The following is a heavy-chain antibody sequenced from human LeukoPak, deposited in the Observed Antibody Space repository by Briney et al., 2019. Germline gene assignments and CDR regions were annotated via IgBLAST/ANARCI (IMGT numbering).Heavy chain of an antibody. V-gene: IGHV1-2*02. J-gene: IGHJ4*02. CDR1: GYTFTGYY. D-gene: IGHD6-13*01. CDR2: INPNSGGT. Sequence: VASVKVSCKASGYTFTGYYMHWVRQAPGQGLEWMGWINPNSGGTNYAQKFQGRVTMTRDTSISTAYMELSRLRSDDTAVYYCARDRVKAAAITLDYWGQGTLVTVSS. CDR3: ARDRVKAAAITLDY.